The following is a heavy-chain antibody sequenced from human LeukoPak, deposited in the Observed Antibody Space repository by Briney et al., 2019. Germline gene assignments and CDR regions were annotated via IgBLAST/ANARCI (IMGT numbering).Heavy chain of an antibody. D-gene: IGHD5-18*01. Sequence: PSETLSLTCAVYGGSFSGYYWSWIRQPPGKGLEWIGEINHSGSTNYNPSLKSRVTISVDTSKNQFSLKLSSVTAADTAVYYCARDTAYSYGYNWFDPWGQGTLVTVSS. J-gene: IGHJ5*02. CDR3: ARDTAYSYGYNWFDP. V-gene: IGHV4-34*01. CDR2: INHSGST. CDR1: GGSFSGYY.